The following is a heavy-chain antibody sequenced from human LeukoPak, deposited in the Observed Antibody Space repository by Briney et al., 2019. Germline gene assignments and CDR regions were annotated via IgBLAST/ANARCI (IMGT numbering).Heavy chain of an antibody. D-gene: IGHD2-2*02. CDR3: AREVVVVPAAIRYWYFDL. V-gene: IGHV1-8*01. CDR1: GYTFTSYD. J-gene: IGHJ2*01. Sequence: ASVKVSCKDSGYTFTSYDINWVRQATGQGLECMGWMNPNSGNTGYAQKFQGRVTMTRNTSISTAYMELSSLRSEDTAVYYCAREVVVVPAAIRYWYFDLWGRGTLVTVSS. CDR2: MNPNSGNT.